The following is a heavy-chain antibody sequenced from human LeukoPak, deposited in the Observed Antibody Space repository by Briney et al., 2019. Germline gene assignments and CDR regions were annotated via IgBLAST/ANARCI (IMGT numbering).Heavy chain of an antibody. CDR1: GGSFSGYY. V-gene: IGHV4-34*01. CDR2: INHSGST. Sequence: KPSETLSLTCAVYGGSFSGYYWSWIRQPPGKGLEWIGEINHSGSTNYNPSLKSRVTISVDTSKNQFSLKLSSVTAADTAVYYCARVPFNYYGSGSWPYYYGMDVWGQGTTVTVSS. J-gene: IGHJ6*02. D-gene: IGHD3-10*01. CDR3: ARVPFNYYGSGSWPYYYGMDV.